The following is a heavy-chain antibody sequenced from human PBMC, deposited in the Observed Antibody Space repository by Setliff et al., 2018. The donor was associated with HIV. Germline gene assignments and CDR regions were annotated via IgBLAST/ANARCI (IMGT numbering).Heavy chain of an antibody. J-gene: IGHJ6*03. CDR3: ARQRDFDWLLQNYYYMDV. CDR2: IYYSGST. CDR1: GGSFSDYY. V-gene: IGHV4-34*01. Sequence: PSETLSLTCGIYGGSFSDYYWSWIRQTPGKGLEWIGYIYYSGSTYYNPSLKSRVTISEDTSKNQFSLKLSSVTAADTAVYYCARQRDFDWLLQNYYYMDVWGKGATVTVSS. D-gene: IGHD3-9*01.